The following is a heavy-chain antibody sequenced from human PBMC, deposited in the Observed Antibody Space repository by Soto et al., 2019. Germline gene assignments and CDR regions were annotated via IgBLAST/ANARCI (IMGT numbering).Heavy chain of an antibody. CDR3: ATSQKGYNSNYFDH. CDR1: GASISGSYYY. CDR2: VFYTGFT. V-gene: IGHV4-39*01. Sequence: PSETLSLTCAVSGASISGSYYYWAWLRQSPGKGPEWIGSVFYTGFTSYNPSLESRVSVSVDTSKSQFSLKLSAVTAADTAVYYCATSQKGYNSNYFDHWGQAALVTVSS. D-gene: IGHD1-20*01. J-gene: IGHJ4*02.